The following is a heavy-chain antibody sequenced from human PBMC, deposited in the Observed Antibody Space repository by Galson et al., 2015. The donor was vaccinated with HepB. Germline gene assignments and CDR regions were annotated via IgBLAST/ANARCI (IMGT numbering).Heavy chain of an antibody. V-gene: IGHV3-74*01. Sequence: SPRLSCAASGFSFSSYWMHWVRQAPGKGLLWVSRISGEGGSTTYADSVRGRFTIFRDNATNTLYLQMNSLRTDDTAVYYCARESSGYDDWGQGTPVTVSS. CDR1: GFSFSSYW. J-gene: IGHJ4*02. D-gene: IGHD5-12*01. CDR2: ISGEGGST. CDR3: ARESSGYDD.